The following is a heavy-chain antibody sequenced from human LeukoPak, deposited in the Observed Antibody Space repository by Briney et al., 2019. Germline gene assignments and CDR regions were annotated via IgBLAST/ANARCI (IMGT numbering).Heavy chain of an antibody. J-gene: IGHJ4*02. CDR1: GGTFSSYA. D-gene: IGHD2-2*01. V-gene: IGHV1-69*13. CDR2: IIPIFGTA. CDR3: ARGHCSNTSCYPVYYFDY. Sequence: ASVKVSCKASGGTFSSYAISWERQAPGQGLEWMGGIIPIFGTANYAQKFQGRVTITADESTSTAYMELSSLRSEDTAVYYCARGHCSNTSCYPVYYFDYWGQGTLVTVSS.